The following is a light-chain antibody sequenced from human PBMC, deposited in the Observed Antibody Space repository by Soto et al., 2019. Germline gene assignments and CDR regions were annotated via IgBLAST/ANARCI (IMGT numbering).Light chain of an antibody. CDR1: QSISSY. J-gene: IGKJ1*01. V-gene: IGKV1-39*01. CDR2: AAS. CDR3: QQSYSTLSWA. Sequence: DIQMTQSPSSLSASVGDRVTITCRASQSISSYLNWYQQKPGKAPKLLIYAASSLQSGVPSRFSGSGSGTDFTLTISSLQPEDVATDYCQQSYSTLSWACGQGTKVEIK.